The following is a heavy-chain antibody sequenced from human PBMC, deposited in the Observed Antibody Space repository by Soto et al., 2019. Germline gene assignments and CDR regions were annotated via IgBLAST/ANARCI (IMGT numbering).Heavy chain of an antibody. CDR2: INHSGST. Sequence: PSETLSLTCAVYGGSFSGYYWSWIRQPPGKGLEWIGEINHSGSTNYNPSLKSRVTISVDTSKNQFSLKLSSVTAADTAVYYCARASRRAAVTTYNWFDPWGQGTLVTVSS. J-gene: IGHJ5*02. D-gene: IGHD4-17*01. V-gene: IGHV4-34*01. CDR3: ARASRRAAVTTYNWFDP. CDR1: GGSFSGYY.